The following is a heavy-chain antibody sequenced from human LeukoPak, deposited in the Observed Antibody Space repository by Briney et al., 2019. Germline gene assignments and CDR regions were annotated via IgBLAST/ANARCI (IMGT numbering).Heavy chain of an antibody. CDR3: GRDGGTGQRSGSYANWFDP. V-gene: IGHV1-46*01. Sequence: ASVTVSCKASGYTFTSYFMHWVRQAPGQGLEWMGIINPSGGGTIYAQKFQGRVTMTRDMSTSPVYRELSSLRSEETAVYYCGRDGGTGQRSGSYANWFDPWGQGTLVTVSS. CDR1: GYTFTSYF. D-gene: IGHD3-10*01. J-gene: IGHJ5*02. CDR2: INPSGGGT.